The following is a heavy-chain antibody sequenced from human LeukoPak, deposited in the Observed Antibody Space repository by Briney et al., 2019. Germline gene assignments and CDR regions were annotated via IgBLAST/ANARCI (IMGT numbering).Heavy chain of an antibody. CDR2: ISADGSVT. CDR3: ATAGGDGSRMGFDP. J-gene: IGHJ5*02. D-gene: IGHD2-15*01. Sequence: GVSLRLSCADSGFTFSRYWMHWVRQSPGKGLVWVSCISADGSVTRYADSVKGRFTISRDNTKSTLYLQMHSLRAEDTAVYYCATAGGDGSRMGFDPWGQGTLVTVSS. V-gene: IGHV3-74*01. CDR1: GFTFSRYW.